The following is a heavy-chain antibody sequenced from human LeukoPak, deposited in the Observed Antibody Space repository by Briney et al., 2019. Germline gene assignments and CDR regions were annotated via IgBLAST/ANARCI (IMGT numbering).Heavy chain of an antibody. V-gene: IGHV4-39*07. CDR2: IYHSGST. D-gene: IGHD1-7*01. Sequence: PSETLSLTCTVSGGSISSSSYYWGWIRQPPGKGLEWIGSIYHSGSTYYNPSLKSRVTISVDTSKNQFSLKLSSVTAADTAVYYCARRITGTWGNWFDPWGQGTLVTVSS. CDR1: GGSISSSSYY. J-gene: IGHJ5*02. CDR3: ARRITGTWGNWFDP.